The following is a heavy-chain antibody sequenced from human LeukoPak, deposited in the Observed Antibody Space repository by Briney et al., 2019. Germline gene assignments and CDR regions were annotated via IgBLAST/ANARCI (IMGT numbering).Heavy chain of an antibody. CDR1: GFTFSGSA. Sequence: GGSLRLSCAASGFTFSGSAMHWVRQASGKGLEWVGRIRSKANSYATAYAASVKGGFTISRDDSKNTAYLQMNSLKTEDTAVYYCTRHSPSCYYDSSGYYRIAEYFQHWGQGTLVTVSS. CDR2: IRSKANSYAT. V-gene: IGHV3-73*01. J-gene: IGHJ1*01. CDR3: TRHSPSCYYDSSGYYRIAEYFQH. D-gene: IGHD3-22*01.